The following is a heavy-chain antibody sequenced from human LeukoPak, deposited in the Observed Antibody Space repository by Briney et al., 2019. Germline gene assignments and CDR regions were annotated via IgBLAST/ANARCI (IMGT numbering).Heavy chain of an antibody. Sequence: GGPLRLSGAASGFTFSSYAMSWVRQAPGKGLEWVSANSGRGGSTYYADSVKGRFTISRDNSKNTLYLQMNSLRAEDTAVYYCAKEGVEYSSSSPPFDYWGQGTLVTVSS. CDR1: GFTFSSYA. V-gene: IGHV3-23*01. CDR3: AKEGVEYSSSSPPFDY. J-gene: IGHJ4*02. D-gene: IGHD6-6*01. CDR2: NSGRGGST.